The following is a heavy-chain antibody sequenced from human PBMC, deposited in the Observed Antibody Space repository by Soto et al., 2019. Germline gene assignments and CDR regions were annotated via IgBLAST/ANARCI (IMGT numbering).Heavy chain of an antibody. CDR3: AHMSKDDRDRSIYGLDV. J-gene: IGHJ6*02. V-gene: IGHV2-5*02. D-gene: IGHD2-21*02. Sequence: QITLKESXPTLVKPTQTLTLTCTFSGFSLHTSGVGVGWIRQPPGKALEWLALIYWDHEKRYSPSLRSRLTITRDTSTNRVVLALTNVDPVDTATFFCAHMSKDDRDRSIYGLDVWGPGATVTVSS. CDR2: IYWDHEK. CDR1: GFSLHTSGVG.